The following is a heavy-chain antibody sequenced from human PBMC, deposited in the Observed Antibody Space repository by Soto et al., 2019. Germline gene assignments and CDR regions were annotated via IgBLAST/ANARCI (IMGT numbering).Heavy chain of an antibody. CDR1: GFTFSDHY. J-gene: IGHJ4*02. Sequence: GGSLRLSCSASGFTFSDHYMSWIRQAPGKGLEWVSYISSSGGIIYYADSVKGRFTISRDNAKNSLYLQMNSLRAEDTAVYYCARDLGYYDSSGYFDYWGQGTLVTV. V-gene: IGHV3-11*01. D-gene: IGHD3-22*01. CDR2: ISSSGGII. CDR3: ARDLGYYDSSGYFDY.